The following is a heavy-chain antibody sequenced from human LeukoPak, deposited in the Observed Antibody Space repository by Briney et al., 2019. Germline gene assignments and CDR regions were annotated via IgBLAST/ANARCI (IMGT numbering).Heavy chain of an antibody. J-gene: IGHJ4*02. Sequence: GGSLRLSCAASGFNFRSNVMSWVRQAPGKGLQWVSSIRASGDDTPYADAVKGRFTISRDNSKNTLYLRMNSLRAEDTAIYYCARPNGYNNYYFHYWGQGTLVSVSS. CDR2: IRASGDDT. CDR1: GFNFRSNV. D-gene: IGHD5-24*01. V-gene: IGHV3-23*01. CDR3: ARPNGYNNYYFHY.